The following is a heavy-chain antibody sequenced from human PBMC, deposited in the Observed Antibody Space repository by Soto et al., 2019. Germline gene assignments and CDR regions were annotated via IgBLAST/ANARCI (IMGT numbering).Heavy chain of an antibody. CDR2: ISGSGRTT. Sequence: GGSLRLSCAASGFTFGSYAMNWLRQALGRGLECVSFISGSGRTTYYADSVKGRFTVSRDNSKNTLYLQMNSLRAEDTAVYYCGKGSCSNSDYYYGMDVWGQGTTVTV. V-gene: IGHV3-23*01. CDR3: GKGSCSNSDYYYGMDV. CDR1: GFTFGSYA. D-gene: IGHD4-4*01. J-gene: IGHJ6*02.